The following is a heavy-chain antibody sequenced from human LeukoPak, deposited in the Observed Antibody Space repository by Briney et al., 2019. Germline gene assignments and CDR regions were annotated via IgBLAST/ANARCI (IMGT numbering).Heavy chain of an antibody. J-gene: IGHJ4*02. CDR1: GFTVSSNS. Sequence: PGGSLRLSCTVSGFTVSSNSWSWVRQAPGKGLEWVSGLNWNGDSTGYADTVKGRFTISRDNAKNSLYLQMNSLRAEDTAFYYCARGYTGYDWGNLFDYWGQGTLVTVSS. CDR3: ARGYTGYDWGNLFDY. D-gene: IGHD5-12*01. V-gene: IGHV3-20*04. CDR2: LNWNGDST.